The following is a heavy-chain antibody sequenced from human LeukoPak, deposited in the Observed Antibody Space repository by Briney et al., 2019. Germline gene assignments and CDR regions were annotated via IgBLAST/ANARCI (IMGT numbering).Heavy chain of an antibody. J-gene: IGHJ6*02. D-gene: IGHD3-16*01. CDR3: ARGGGLDV. CDR1: GFIFSNYG. Sequence: GGSLRLSCTASGFIFSNYGMNWARQAPGKGLEWVASINHNGNVNYYVDSVKGRFTISRDNAKNSLYLQMSNLRAEDTAVYFCARGGGLDVWGQGATVTVSS. V-gene: IGHV3-7*03. CDR2: INHNGNVN.